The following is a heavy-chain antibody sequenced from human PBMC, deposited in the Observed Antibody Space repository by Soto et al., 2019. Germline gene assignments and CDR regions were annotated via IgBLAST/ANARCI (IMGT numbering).Heavy chain of an antibody. CDR3: ARDWTAVAGTKYFDY. CDR2: IIPIFGTA. J-gene: IGHJ4*02. Sequence: QVQLVQSGAEVKKPGSSVKVSCKASGGTFSSYAISWVRQAPGQGLEWMGGIIPIFGTANYAQKFQGRVTITADESTSRAYMELSSLRSEDTAVYYCARDWTAVAGTKYFDYWGQGTLVTVSS. V-gene: IGHV1-69*12. CDR1: GGTFSSYA. D-gene: IGHD6-19*01.